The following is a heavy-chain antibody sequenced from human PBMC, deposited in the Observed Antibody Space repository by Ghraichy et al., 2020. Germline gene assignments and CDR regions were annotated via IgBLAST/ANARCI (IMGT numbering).Heavy chain of an antibody. V-gene: IGHV3-21*01. J-gene: IGHJ4*02. Sequence: GVLNISCAASGFTFSSYSMNWVRQAPGKGLEWVSSISSSSSYIYYADSVKGRFTISRDNAKNSLYLQMNSLRAEDTAVYYCARDNITIFGVVIQLDYWGQGTLVTVSS. CDR1: GFTFSSYS. D-gene: IGHD3-3*01. CDR2: ISSSSSYI. CDR3: ARDNITIFGVVIQLDY.